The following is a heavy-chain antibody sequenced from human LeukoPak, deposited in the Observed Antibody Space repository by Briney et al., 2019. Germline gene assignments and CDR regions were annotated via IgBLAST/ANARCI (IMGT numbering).Heavy chain of an antibody. CDR1: GFTFSDYY. J-gene: IGHJ4*02. CDR2: ISSSGSTI. Sequence: TGGSLRLSCAASGFTFSDYYMSWIRQAPGKGLEWVSYISSSGSTIYYADSVEGRFTISRDNAKNSLYLQMNSLRAEDTAVYYCAKDRGEPTTVILDYWGQGTLVTVSS. V-gene: IGHV3-11*01. D-gene: IGHD4-17*01. CDR3: AKDRGEPTTVILDY.